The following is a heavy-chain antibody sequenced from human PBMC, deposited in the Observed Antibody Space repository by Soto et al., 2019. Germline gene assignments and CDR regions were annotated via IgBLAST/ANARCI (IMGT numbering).Heavy chain of an antibody. CDR3: ARAEGHCSGGRCFAVFAA. J-gene: IGHJ5*02. D-gene: IGHD2-15*01. V-gene: IGHV3-72*01. CDR2: IRNKANGYTT. CDR1: GFTFSNHY. Sequence: EVQLVESGGGLVQPGGSLRLSCAASGFTFSNHYMDWVRQAPGKGLEWVGRIRNKANGYTTEYAASVKGRFTISRDDSTNSLFLQMMILETEDTALYFCARAEGHCSGGRCFAVFAAWGQGTLVTVSA.